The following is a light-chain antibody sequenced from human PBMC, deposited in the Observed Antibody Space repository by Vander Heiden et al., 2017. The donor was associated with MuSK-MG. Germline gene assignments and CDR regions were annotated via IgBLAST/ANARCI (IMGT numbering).Light chain of an antibody. CDR1: QSASSSY. CDR2: GAS. CDR3: QRYGSSALT. V-gene: IGKV3-20*01. Sequence: IVLTPPPGTLSLSPGERATLSCPASQSASSSYLDWYQQKPGKAPRLLMYGASRGATGVPDRFSGSGSGTDFTLTISRLESEDFAVYYCQRYGSSALTFGGGTKVEIK. J-gene: IGKJ4*01.